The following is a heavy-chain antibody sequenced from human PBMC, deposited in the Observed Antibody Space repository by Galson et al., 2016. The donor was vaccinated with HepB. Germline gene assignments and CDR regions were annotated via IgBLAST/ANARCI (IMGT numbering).Heavy chain of an antibody. CDR1: GFTFSSYS. Sequence: SLRLSCAASGFTFSSYSMSWVRRAPGKGLEWISYIDPTSTSIHHADSVRGRFTVSRDGAKNSVYLQMNSRRDEDTAVYYCAKDQYTRGHVEVFDIWGPGTMVTVSS. D-gene: IGHD6-6*01. J-gene: IGHJ3*02. CDR2: IDPTSTSI. V-gene: IGHV3-48*02. CDR3: AKDQYTRGHVEVFDI.